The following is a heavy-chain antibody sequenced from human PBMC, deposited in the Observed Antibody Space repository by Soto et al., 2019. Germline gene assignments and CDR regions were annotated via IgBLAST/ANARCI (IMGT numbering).Heavy chain of an antibody. J-gene: IGHJ4*02. CDR1: GFTFSDHY. D-gene: IGHD6-19*01. Sequence: GGSLRLSCAASGFTFSDHYMDWVRQAPGKGLEWVGRTRNKANSYTTEYAASVKGRFTISRDDSKNSLYLQMNSLKTEDTAVYYCARGTSGWYFDYWGQGTLVTVSS. V-gene: IGHV3-72*01. CDR2: TRNKANSYTT. CDR3: ARGTSGWYFDY.